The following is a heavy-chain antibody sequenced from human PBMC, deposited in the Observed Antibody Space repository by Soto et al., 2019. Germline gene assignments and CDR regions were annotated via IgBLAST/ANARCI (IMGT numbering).Heavy chain of an antibody. CDR1: GYTFTSYY. Sequence: QVQLVQSGAEVKKPGASVKVSCKASGYTFTSYYMHWVRQAPGQGLEWMGIINPSGGSTSYAQKFQGRVTMNRDTSTSTVYMERSSLRSEDTAVYYCARGVSIAAAGYGMDVWGQGTTVTVSS. CDR2: INPSGGST. V-gene: IGHV1-46*01. CDR3: ARGVSIAAAGYGMDV. J-gene: IGHJ6*02. D-gene: IGHD6-13*01.